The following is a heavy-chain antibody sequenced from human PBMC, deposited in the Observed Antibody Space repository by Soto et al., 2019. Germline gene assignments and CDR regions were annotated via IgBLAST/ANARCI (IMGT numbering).Heavy chain of an antibody. Sequence: QVQLVQSGAEVTKPGASVKVSCRASGYTFTTYDINWVRQATGQGLEWMGWMSPNSGATGYAQKSQGRVTMTRDTPISTAYMELSNLRSEDTAIYYCASGVDAGVDVWGQGTTVTVSS. CDR2: MSPNSGAT. J-gene: IGHJ6*02. CDR1: GYTFTTYD. V-gene: IGHV1-8*01. CDR3: ASGVDAGVDV. D-gene: IGHD1-1*01.